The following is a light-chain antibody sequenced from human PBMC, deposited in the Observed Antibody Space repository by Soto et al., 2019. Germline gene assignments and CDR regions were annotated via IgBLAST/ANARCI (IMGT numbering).Light chain of an antibody. V-gene: IGLV2-23*01. CDR2: EGG. J-gene: IGLJ1*01. Sequence: QSVLTQPASVSGCPGQSIALSCTGTSSDVGSYNLVSWYQQYPGKAPKLLISEGGKRPSGISNRFSGSKSGNTASLTISGLQAEDEANYYCCSFAHSNTYVFGTGTKVTDL. CDR3: CSFAHSNTYV. CDR1: SSDVGSYNL.